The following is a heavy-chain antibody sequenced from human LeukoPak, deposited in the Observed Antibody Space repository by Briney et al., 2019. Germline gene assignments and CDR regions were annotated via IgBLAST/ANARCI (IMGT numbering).Heavy chain of an antibody. CDR2: ISAYNGNT. Sequence: ASVKVSCKASGYTFTSYGISWVRQAPGQGLEWMGWISAYNGNTNYAQKLQGRVTMTTDTSTSTAYMELSSLRSDDTAVYYCARHPYSSGYYFEDYWGQGTLVTVSS. CDR3: ARHPYSSGYYFEDY. D-gene: IGHD3-22*01. J-gene: IGHJ4*02. V-gene: IGHV1-18*01. CDR1: GYTFTSYG.